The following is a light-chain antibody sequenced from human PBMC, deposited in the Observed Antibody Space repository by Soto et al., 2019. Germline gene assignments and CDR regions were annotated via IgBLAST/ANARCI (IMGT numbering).Light chain of an antibody. CDR2: DAS. Sequence: EIVLTQSPATMSFSPGERATLSCRASQSVSSYLAWYQQKPGQAPRLLIYDASNRATGIPARFSGSGSGTDFTLTISSLEPEDFAVYYCQQRSNLNFGQGTRLEIK. V-gene: IGKV3-11*01. CDR3: QQRSNLN. J-gene: IGKJ5*01. CDR1: QSVSSY.